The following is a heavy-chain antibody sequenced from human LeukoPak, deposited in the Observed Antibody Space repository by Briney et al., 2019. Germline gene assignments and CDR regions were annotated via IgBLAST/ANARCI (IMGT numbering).Heavy chain of an antibody. CDR2: ISWNSGSI. Sequence: GRSLRLSCAASGFIFGDKAMHWIRQAPGKGLEWVSGISWNSGSIGYADSVKGRFTISRDNARNSLYLQMNSLRPEDTALYYCAKAYCSSTSCYFDYWGQGTLVIVSS. V-gene: IGHV3-9*01. D-gene: IGHD2-2*01. J-gene: IGHJ4*02. CDR3: AKAYCSSTSCYFDY. CDR1: GFIFGDKA.